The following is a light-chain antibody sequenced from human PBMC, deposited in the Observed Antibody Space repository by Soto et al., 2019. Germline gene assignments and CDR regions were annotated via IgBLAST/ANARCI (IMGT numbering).Light chain of an antibody. CDR2: DAS. Sequence: EVVLTQSPATLSLSPGERATLSCRASESIGNYLAWYQQKLGQAPKLLIYDASHRAIGIPGRFSGDGSGTEFTLTSSSLEPEEFAGYYCQWRSDWPPRLTFGGGTKVEIK. CDR1: ESIGNY. V-gene: IGKV3-11*01. J-gene: IGKJ4*02. CDR3: QWRSDWPPRLT.